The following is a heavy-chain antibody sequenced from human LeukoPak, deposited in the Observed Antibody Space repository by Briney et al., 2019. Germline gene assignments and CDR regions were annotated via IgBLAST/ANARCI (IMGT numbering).Heavy chain of an antibody. J-gene: IGHJ1*01. D-gene: IGHD1-26*01. V-gene: IGHV1-2*04. CDR2: INPNSGGT. CDR3: ARVSRGGSSPTYYFQH. Sequence: ASVKVSCKASGYTSTGYYMHWVRQAPGQGLEWMGWINPNSGGTNYAQKFQGWVTTTRDTSISTAYMELSRLRSDDTAVYYCARVSRGGSSPTYYFQHWGQGTLVTVSS. CDR1: GYTSTGYY.